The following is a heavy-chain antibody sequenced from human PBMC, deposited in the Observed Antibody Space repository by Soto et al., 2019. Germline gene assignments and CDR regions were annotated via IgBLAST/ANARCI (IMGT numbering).Heavy chain of an antibody. D-gene: IGHD1-26*01. CDR1: GGSFSGHH. J-gene: IGHJ6*03. CDR3: ARGDGATRGYYFCIDV. V-gene: IGHV4-34*01. Sequence: QVQLQQWGAGLLKPSETLSLTCGVYGGSFSGHHWSWIRQPPGKGLEWIGEINHGGNTNYNPSLESRVTISVDTSKNQFSLRLTSVTAADTAVYYCARGDGATRGYYFCIDVWGKGTTVTVTS. CDR2: INHGGNT.